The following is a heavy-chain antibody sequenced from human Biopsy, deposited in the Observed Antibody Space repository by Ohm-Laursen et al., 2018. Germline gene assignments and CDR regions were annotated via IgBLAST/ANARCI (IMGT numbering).Heavy chain of an antibody. D-gene: IGHD6-19*01. Sequence: SLRLSCSASGFPFSDYYMRWIRQAPGKGLDWVSYISDGGTTIYYADSVKSRFTISRDNAKKSLYLQMNSLRAEDTAVYYCARDTQWSPYGMDVWGQGTTVTVSS. J-gene: IGHJ6*02. CDR1: GFPFSDYY. CDR3: ARDTQWSPYGMDV. CDR2: ISDGGTTI. V-gene: IGHV3-11*01.